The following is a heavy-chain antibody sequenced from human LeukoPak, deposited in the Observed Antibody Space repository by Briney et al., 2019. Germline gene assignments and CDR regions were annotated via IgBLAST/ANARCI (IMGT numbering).Heavy chain of an antibody. D-gene: IGHD3-3*01. CDR3: ARRVATSGNFFDY. CDR2: IYYSGSV. CDR1: GGAINSRNQY. J-gene: IGHJ4*02. Sequence: PSETLSLTCTVVGGAINSRNQYWGWIHQSPGKGLEWIGSIYYSGSVNDNPSLQSRVTISVDTSRNQFSLKLTSMTVADTAVYFCARRVATSGNFFDYWGPGTLVTVS. V-gene: IGHV4-39*01.